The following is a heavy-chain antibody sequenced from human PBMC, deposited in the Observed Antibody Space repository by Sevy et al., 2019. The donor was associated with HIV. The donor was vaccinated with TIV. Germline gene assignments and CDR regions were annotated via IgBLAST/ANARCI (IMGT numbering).Heavy chain of an antibody. D-gene: IGHD6-6*01. V-gene: IGHV3-30*18. CDR2: ISYDGSNK. CDR3: AKTEGSSSSGFDD. J-gene: IGHJ4*02. Sequence: GGSLRLSCAASGFTFSSYGMHWVRQAPGKGLEWVAVISYDGSNKYYADSVKGRFTISRDNSKNTLYLQMNSLRAEDTAVYYGAKTEGSSSSGFDDWGQGTLVTVSS. CDR1: GFTFSSYG.